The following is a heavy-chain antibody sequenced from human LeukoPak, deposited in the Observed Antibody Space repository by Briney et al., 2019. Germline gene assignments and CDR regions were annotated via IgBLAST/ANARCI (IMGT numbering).Heavy chain of an antibody. Sequence: GESLQISCKGSGYDFTNYWVGWVRQMPGKGLEWMGIIYPADSDTKYSPSFQGQVTISADKSINTAYLRWSSLKASDTAMYFCASNVDPASAFDYWGQGTLVTVSS. CDR2: IYPADSDT. J-gene: IGHJ4*02. V-gene: IGHV5-51*01. CDR1: GYDFTNYW. D-gene: IGHD5-18*01. CDR3: ASNVDPASAFDY.